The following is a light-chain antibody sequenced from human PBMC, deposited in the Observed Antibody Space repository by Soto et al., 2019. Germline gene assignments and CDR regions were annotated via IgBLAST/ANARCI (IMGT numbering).Light chain of an antibody. Sequence: DIQMTQSLSTLSPSVGERVPLICRASQSISSWLAWYQQKPGKAPKLLIYDASSLESGVPSRFSGSGSGTEFTLTISSLQPEDFATYYCQQYNSYWTFGQGTKVDIK. V-gene: IGKV1-5*02. CDR3: QQYNSYWT. J-gene: IGKJ1*01. CDR1: QSISSW. CDR2: DAS.